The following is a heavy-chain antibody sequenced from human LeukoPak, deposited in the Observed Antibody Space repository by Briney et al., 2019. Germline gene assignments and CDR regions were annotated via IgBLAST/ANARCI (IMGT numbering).Heavy chain of an antibody. CDR1: GGTFSSYA. Sequence: SVKVSCKASGGTFSSYAISWVRQAPGQGLEWMGGIIPIFGTANYAQKFQGRVTITTDESTSTAYMELSSLRSEDTAVYYCARRPYGSGYGDYYYMDVWGKGTTVTVSS. CDR2: IIPIFGTA. V-gene: IGHV1-69*05. CDR3: ARRPYGSGYGDYYYMDV. J-gene: IGHJ6*03. D-gene: IGHD3-10*01.